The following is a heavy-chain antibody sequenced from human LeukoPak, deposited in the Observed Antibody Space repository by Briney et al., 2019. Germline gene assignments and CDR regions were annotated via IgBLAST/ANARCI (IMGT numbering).Heavy chain of an antibody. CDR1: GFTFSSYA. Sequence: PGGSLRLSCAASGFTFSSYAMSWVRQAPGKGLEWVSAISGSGGSTYYADSVKGRFTISRDNSKNTLYLQMNSLRAEDTAVYYCAKPHYVWGSYRYAWPYDYWGQGTLVTVSS. CDR2: ISGSGGST. CDR3: AKPHYVWGSYRYAWPYDY. V-gene: IGHV3-23*01. J-gene: IGHJ4*02. D-gene: IGHD3-16*02.